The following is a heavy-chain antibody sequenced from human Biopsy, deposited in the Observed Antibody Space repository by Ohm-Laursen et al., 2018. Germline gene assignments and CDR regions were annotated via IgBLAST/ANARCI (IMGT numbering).Heavy chain of an antibody. J-gene: IGHJ4*02. CDR3: ARGMRSSGWPYFDS. CDR1: GGSFSGTY. V-gene: IGHV4-34*01. Sequence: SQTLSLTCAVSGGSFSGTYWSWIRQTPGKGLEWIGEINHSGSTNYNPSLESRVTMSVDMPKNQFSLKLSSVTAADTAIYYCARGMRSSGWPYFDSWGQGTLVTVSS. D-gene: IGHD6-19*01. CDR2: INHSGST.